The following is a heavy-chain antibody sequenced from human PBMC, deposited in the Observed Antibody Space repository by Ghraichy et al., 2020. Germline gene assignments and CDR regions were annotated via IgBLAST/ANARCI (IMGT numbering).Heavy chain of an antibody. CDR1: GFSLTTSGMC. Sequence: SGPTLVKPTQTLTLTCAFSGFSLTTSGMCVSWIRQPPGKALEWLARIDWDSDKYYSTSLKTRLTISKDTSKNQVVLTMTNMDPVDTATYYCARTRSDILGEYYYGMDVWGQGTTVTVSS. CDR2: IDWDSDK. V-gene: IGHV2-70*11. D-gene: IGHD3-9*01. J-gene: IGHJ6*02. CDR3: ARTRSDILGEYYYGMDV.